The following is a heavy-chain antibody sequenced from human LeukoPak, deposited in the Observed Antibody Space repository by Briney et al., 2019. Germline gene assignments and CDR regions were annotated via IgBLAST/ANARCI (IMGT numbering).Heavy chain of an antibody. CDR3: ARPPLEDIGYCSGGSCYP. CDR1: GGSISSSSYY. V-gene: IGHV4-39*01. Sequence: PSETLSLTCTVSGGSISSSSYYWGWIRQPPGKGLEWIGSIYYSGSTYYNPSLKSRVTISVDTSKNQYFLKLSSVTAADTAVYYYARPPLEDIGYCSGGSCYPWGQGTLVTVSS. D-gene: IGHD2-15*01. J-gene: IGHJ5*02. CDR2: IYYSGST.